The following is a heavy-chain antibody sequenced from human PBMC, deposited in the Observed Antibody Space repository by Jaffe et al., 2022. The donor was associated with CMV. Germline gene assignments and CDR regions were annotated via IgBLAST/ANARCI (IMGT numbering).Heavy chain of an antibody. Sequence: QVQLQESGPGLVKPSGTLSLTCAVSGGSISSSNWWSWVRQPPGKGLEWIGEIYHSGSTNYNPSLKSRVTISVDKSKNQFSLKLSSVTAADTAVYYCARGGNTMIPYHYYYYYMDVWGKGTTVTVSS. CDR3: ARGGNTMIPYHYYYYYMDV. CDR2: IYHSGST. J-gene: IGHJ6*03. V-gene: IGHV4-4*02. CDR1: GGSISSSNW. D-gene: IGHD3-22*01.